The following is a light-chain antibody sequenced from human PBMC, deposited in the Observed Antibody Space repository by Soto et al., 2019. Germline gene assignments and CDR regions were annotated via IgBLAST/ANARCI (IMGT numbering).Light chain of an antibody. CDR3: QQYYNWPPCT. CDR2: GAS. Sequence: EIVLTQSPGTLSLSPGERATLSCRASQSVSNNYLAWYQQKPGQAPRLLIYGASTRATGIPARFSGSGSGTEFTLTISSLEFEDFAVYYCQQYYNWPPCTFGHGTKVEIK. CDR1: QSVSNN. J-gene: IGKJ2*02. V-gene: IGKV3-15*01.